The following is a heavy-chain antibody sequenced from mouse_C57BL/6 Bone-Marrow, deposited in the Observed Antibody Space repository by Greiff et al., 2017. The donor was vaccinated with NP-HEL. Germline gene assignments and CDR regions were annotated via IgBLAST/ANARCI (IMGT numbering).Heavy chain of an antibody. Sequence: VQLQQSGPELVKPGASVKISCKASGYTFTDYYMNWVKQSHGKSLEWIGDINPNNGGTSYNQKFKGKATLTVDKSSSTAYMELRSLTSEDSAVYDCARRPITTVVARYFDVWGTGTTVTVSS. J-gene: IGHJ1*03. D-gene: IGHD1-1*01. CDR3: ARRPITTVVARYFDV. V-gene: IGHV1-26*01. CDR1: GYTFTDYY. CDR2: INPNNGGT.